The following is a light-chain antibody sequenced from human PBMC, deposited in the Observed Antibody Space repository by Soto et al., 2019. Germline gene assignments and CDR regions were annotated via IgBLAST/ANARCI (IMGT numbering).Light chain of an antibody. CDR2: DAS. CDR3: QQRANWPPIT. CDR1: QSVNSY. J-gene: IGKJ5*01. Sequence: EIVLTQSPATLSLSPGERATLSCRASQSVNSYLAWYQQRPGQAPRLLIYDASNRAIGIPVRFSGSGSGTDFTLTISSLEPEDFAVYYCQQRANWPPITFGQGTRLEIK. V-gene: IGKV3-11*01.